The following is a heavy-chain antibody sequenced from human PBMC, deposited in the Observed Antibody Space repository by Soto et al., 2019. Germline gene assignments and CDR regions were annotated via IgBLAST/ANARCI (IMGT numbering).Heavy chain of an antibody. CDR3: ARDRYYYDSSGYCDY. V-gene: IGHV1-18*01. J-gene: IGHJ4*02. CDR1: GYTFTSYG. Sequence: ASVKVSCKASGYTFTSYGISWVRQAPGQGLEWMGWISAYNGNTNYAQKLQGRVTMTTDTSTSTAYMELRSLRSDDTAVYYCARDRYYYDSSGYCDYWGQGTLVTVSS. D-gene: IGHD3-22*01. CDR2: ISAYNGNT.